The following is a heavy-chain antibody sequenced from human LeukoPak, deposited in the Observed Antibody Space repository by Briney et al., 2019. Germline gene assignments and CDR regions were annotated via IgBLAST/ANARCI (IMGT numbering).Heavy chain of an antibody. V-gene: IGHV3-30*18. D-gene: IGHD3-16*01. Sequence: GRSLRLSCVASGFSFSTYAMHWVRQAPGKGLEWVAVISYDGNNKYHTDSVRGRFTISRDNSRNTLYLQMNSLRAEDTAVYYCAKDLQNYESTGHQDYWGQGTLVTVSS. CDR3: AKDLQNYESTGHQDY. CDR1: GFSFSTYA. J-gene: IGHJ4*02. CDR2: ISYDGNNK.